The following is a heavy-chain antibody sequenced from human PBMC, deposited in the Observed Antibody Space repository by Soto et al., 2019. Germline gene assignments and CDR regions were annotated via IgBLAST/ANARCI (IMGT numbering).Heavy chain of an antibody. D-gene: IGHD2-2*01. CDR2: IGTAGDT. J-gene: IGHJ6*03. Sequence: GGSLRLSCAASGFTFSSYDMRWVRQATGKGLEWVSAIGTAGDTYYPGSVKGRFTISRENAKNSLYLQMNSLRAGDTAVYYCARDRGYCSSTSCYSKGPLGYYMDVWGKGTTVTVSS. V-gene: IGHV3-13*01. CDR3: ARDRGYCSSTSCYSKGPLGYYMDV. CDR1: GFTFSSYD.